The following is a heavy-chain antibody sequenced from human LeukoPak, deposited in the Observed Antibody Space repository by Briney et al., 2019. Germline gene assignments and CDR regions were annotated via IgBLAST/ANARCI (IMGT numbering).Heavy chain of an antibody. CDR3: ARVILRGYSSSWYSSRIDY. D-gene: IGHD6-13*01. CDR1: GGSFSGYY. Sequence: SETLSLTCAVYGGSFSGYYWSWIRQPPGKRLEWIGEINHSGSTNYNPSLKSRVTISVDTSKNQFSLKLSSVTAADTAVYYCARVILRGYSSSWYSSRIDYWVQGTLVTVSS. V-gene: IGHV4-34*01. CDR2: INHSGST. J-gene: IGHJ4*02.